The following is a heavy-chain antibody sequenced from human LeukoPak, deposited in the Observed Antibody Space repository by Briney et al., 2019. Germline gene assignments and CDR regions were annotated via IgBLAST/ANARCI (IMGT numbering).Heavy chain of an antibody. J-gene: IGHJ4*02. Sequence: PGGSLRLSCAASGFTFSDYYMSWIRQAPGKGLEWVSYISSSGSTIYYADSVKGRFTISRDNSNSMVFLQMDSLTADDTALYFCARGGYTYGPGLWGQGTLVTVSS. V-gene: IGHV3-11*01. D-gene: IGHD5-18*01. CDR3: ARGGYTYGPGL. CDR2: ISSSGSTI. CDR1: GFTFSDYY.